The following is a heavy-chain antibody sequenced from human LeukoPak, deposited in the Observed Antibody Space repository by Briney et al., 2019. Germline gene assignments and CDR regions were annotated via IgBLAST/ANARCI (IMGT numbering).Heavy chain of an antibody. V-gene: IGHV3-7*01. CDR1: GFTFNSNW. CDR2: INQDGSEK. CDR3: ARAFYSSADY. J-gene: IGHJ4*02. Sequence: PGGSLRLSCAASGFTFNSNWTTWVRQAPGKGLEWVANINQDGSEKYYVDSVKGRFTVSRDNAKISLYLQMNSLRAEDTAIYYCARAFYSSADYWGQGTLVAVSS. D-gene: IGHD6-25*01.